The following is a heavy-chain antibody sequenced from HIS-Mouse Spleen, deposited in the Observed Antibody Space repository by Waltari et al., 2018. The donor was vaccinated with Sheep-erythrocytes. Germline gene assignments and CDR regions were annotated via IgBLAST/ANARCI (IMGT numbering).Heavy chain of an antibody. D-gene: IGHD2-2*01. CDR2: ISWNSGSI. J-gene: IGHJ4*02. V-gene: IGHV3-9*01. CDR3: AKDISRNIVVVPAAVGDY. CDR1: GFSLCDYA. Sequence: EVQLVESGGGLVQPGRYLRRSCAGSGFSLCDYAMAWVRPAPGKGLDWVSGISWNSGSIGYADSVKGRFTISRDNAKNSLYLQMNSLRAEDTALYYCAKDISRNIVVVPAAVGDYWGQGTLVTVSS.